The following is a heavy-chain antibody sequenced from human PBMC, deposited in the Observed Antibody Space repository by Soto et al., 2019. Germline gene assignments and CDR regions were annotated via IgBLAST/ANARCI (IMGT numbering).Heavy chain of an antibody. D-gene: IGHD1-20*01. J-gene: IGHJ6*04. V-gene: IGHV4-59*01. CDR2: IYYSGST. CDR1: GGSISSYY. CDR3: AREGLTGAIGLYYYYGMDV. Sequence: QVQLQESGPGLVKPSETLSLTCTVSGGSISSYYWSWIRQPPGKGLEWIGYIYYSGSTNYNPSLRCQATVSXEXSKNQYSLKLSSVTAADTAVYYCAREGLTGAIGLYYYYGMDVWGEGTTVTVSS.